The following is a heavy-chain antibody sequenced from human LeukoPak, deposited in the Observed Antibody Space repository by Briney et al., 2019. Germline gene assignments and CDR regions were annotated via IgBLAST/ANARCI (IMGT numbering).Heavy chain of an antibody. Sequence: ASVKVSCKASGYTFTSYYMHWVRQAPGQGLEWMGIINPSGGSTSYAQKFQGRVTMTRDTSTNTAYMELRSLRPDDTAVYYCARDFFHGHCSGLSCFLLDYWGQGSLVTVSS. J-gene: IGHJ4*02. CDR1: GYTFTSYY. V-gene: IGHV1-46*01. CDR2: INPSGGST. CDR3: ARDFFHGHCSGLSCFLLDY. D-gene: IGHD2-15*01.